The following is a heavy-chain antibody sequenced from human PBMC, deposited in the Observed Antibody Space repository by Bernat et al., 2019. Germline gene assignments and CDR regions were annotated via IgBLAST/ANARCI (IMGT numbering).Heavy chain of an antibody. CDR2: IWYDGSNK. CDR3: GRAIGYSSSWYVTLLGWYFDL. V-gene: IGHV3-33*01. J-gene: IGHJ2*01. D-gene: IGHD6-13*01. Sequence: QVQLVESGGGVVQPGRSLRLSCAASGFTFSSYGMHWVRQAPGKGLEWVAVIWYDGSNKYYGDSVKGRFTISRDNSKNTLYLQMNSLRAEDTAVYYRGRAIGYSSSWYVTLLGWYFDLWGRGTLVTVSS. CDR1: GFTFSSYG.